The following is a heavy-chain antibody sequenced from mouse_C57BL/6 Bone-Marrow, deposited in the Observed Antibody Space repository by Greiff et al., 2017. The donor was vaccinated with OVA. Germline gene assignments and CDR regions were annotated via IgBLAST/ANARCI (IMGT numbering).Heavy chain of an antibody. Sequence: QVQLQQPGAELVKPGASVKLSCKASGYTFTSYWMQWVKQRPGKGLEWIGEIDPSDSYTNYNQKFKGKATLTVDTSSSTAYMQLSSLTSEDSAVYYCARLCGTNFDYWGQGTTLTVSA. CDR1: GYTFTSYW. D-gene: IGHD1-1*02. CDR2: IDPSDSYT. V-gene: IGHV1-50*01. J-gene: IGHJ2*01. CDR3: ARLCGTNFDY.